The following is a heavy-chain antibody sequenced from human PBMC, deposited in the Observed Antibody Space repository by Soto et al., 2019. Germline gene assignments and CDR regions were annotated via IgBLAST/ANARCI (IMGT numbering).Heavy chain of an antibody. D-gene: IGHD6-6*01. Sequence: SETLSLTCTFSGGSISSYYWSWIRQPPGKGLEWIGYIYYSGSTNYNPSLKSRVTISVDTSKNQFSLKLSSVTAADTAVYYCARTPGSSSWDYWGQGTLVTVSS. CDR3: ARTPGSSSWDY. CDR1: GGSISSYY. V-gene: IGHV4-59*01. J-gene: IGHJ4*02. CDR2: IYYSGST.